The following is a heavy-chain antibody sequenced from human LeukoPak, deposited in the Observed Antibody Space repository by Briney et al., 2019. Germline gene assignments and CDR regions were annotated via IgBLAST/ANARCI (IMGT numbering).Heavy chain of an antibody. Sequence: GGTLRLLCGASGFTFSSHCMLWGRRPPAKGLEWVANIKGDESARDRAGSVKGRFTISRDNTRNSLYLQMTNLRGDDTAVYYCARDVVGSLDYWGQGTLVTVSS. CDR3: ARDVVGSLDY. V-gene: IGHV3-7*01. J-gene: IGHJ4*02. CDR2: IKGDESAR. D-gene: IGHD1-26*01. CDR1: GFTFSSHC.